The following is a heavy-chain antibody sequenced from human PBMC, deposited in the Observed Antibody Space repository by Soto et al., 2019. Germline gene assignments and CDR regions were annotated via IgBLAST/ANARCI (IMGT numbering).Heavy chain of an antibody. V-gene: IGHV4-59*01. Sequence: ETLSLTCTVSGGSISSYYWSWIRQPPGKGLEWIGYIYYSGSTNYNPSLKSRVTISVDTSKNQFSLKLSSVTAADTAVYYCARYVGIAAAIDYWGQGTLVTVSS. CDR3: ARYVGIAAAIDY. CDR2: IYYSGST. CDR1: GGSISSYY. J-gene: IGHJ4*02. D-gene: IGHD6-13*01.